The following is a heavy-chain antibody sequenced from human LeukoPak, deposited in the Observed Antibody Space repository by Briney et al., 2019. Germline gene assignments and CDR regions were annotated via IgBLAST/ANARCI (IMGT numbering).Heavy chain of an antibody. CDR2: MYYSGST. D-gene: IGHD3-3*02. CDR1: GASISRYY. CDR3: ARSSTGSYFDY. V-gene: IGHV4-59*01. Sequence: SETLSLSCTVSGASISRYYWSWIRQPPGKGLEWIGYMYYSGSTKYNPSLKSRVTISVDTSKNQFSLKLSSVTAADTAVYYCARSSTGSYFDYWGQGTLVTVSS. J-gene: IGHJ4*02.